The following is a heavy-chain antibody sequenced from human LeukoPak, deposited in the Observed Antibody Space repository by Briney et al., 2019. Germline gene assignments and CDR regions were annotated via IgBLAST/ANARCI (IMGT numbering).Heavy chain of an antibody. CDR1: GGTFSSYT. CDR2: IIPILGMA. J-gene: IGHJ6*02. Sequence: SVKVSCKASGGTFSSYTISWVRQAPGQGLEWMGRIIPILGMANYAQKFQGRVTITADKSTSTAYMELSSLRSEDTAVYYCARAEVYYYGMDVWGQGTTVTVSS. CDR3: ARAEVYYYGMDV. V-gene: IGHV1-69*02.